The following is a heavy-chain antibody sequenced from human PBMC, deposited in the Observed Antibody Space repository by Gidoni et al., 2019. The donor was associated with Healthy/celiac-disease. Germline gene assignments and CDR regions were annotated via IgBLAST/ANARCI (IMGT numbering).Heavy chain of an antibody. CDR3: ASYVMITFGGVMGWFDP. D-gene: IGHD3-16*01. V-gene: IGHV4-30-4*01. CDR2: IYYSGST. Sequence: QVQLQESGPGLVKPSQTLFLTCTVSGGSISSGDYYWSWIRQPPGKGLEWIGYIYYSGSTYYNPTLKSRVTISVDTSKNQFSLKLSSVTAADTAVYYCASYVMITFGGVMGWFDPWGQGTLVTVSS. CDR1: GGSISSGDYY. J-gene: IGHJ5*02.